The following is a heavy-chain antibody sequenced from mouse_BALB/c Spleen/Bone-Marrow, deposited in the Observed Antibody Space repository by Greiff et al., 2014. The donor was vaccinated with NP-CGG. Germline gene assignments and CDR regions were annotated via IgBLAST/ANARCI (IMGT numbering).Heavy chain of an antibody. V-gene: IGHV1S30*01. CDR3: ARQLYGNYAY. CDR2: INPYNGGT. CDR1: GYSLTGYY. Sequence: EVQLQQSGPELVKPGPSVKISCKASGYSLTGYYMHWVKQSHGKSLEWIGEINPYNGGTSYNQKFKGKATLTVDTSSSTAFKEIHSLTSEDSLFYYCARQLYGNYAYWGQGTLVTVSA. D-gene: IGHD2-10*02. J-gene: IGHJ3*01.